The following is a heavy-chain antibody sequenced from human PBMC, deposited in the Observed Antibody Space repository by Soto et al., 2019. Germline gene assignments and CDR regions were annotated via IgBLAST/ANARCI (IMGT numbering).Heavy chain of an antibody. CDR3: ATLPHYGDPNDGF. CDR1: GGSISRYD. Sequence: SGTLSLTCTVSGGSISRYDWSWIRQPPGKGLEWIGYIYYSGSTNYNPSLKSRVTISVDTSKNHFSLKLTSMTAADTAVYYCATLPHYGDPNDGFWGHGILVTVSS. CDR2: IYYSGST. D-gene: IGHD4-17*01. J-gene: IGHJ4*01. V-gene: IGHV4-59*08.